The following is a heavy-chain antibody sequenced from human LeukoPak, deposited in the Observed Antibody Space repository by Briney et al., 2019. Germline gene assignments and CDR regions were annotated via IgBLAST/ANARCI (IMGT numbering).Heavy chain of an antibody. J-gene: IGHJ5*02. V-gene: IGHV3-23*01. D-gene: IGHD3-3*01. CDR3: ARGGYYDFWSGYSSNWFDP. CDR2: ITSSGGST. Sequence: GGSLRLSCAGSGFTFSSYAMSWVRQAPGKGLEWVSAITSSGGSTYYADSVKGRFTISSDNSKNTLYLQMNNLRAEDTAVYYCARGGYYDFWSGYSSNWFDPWGQGTLVTVSS. CDR1: GFTFSSYA.